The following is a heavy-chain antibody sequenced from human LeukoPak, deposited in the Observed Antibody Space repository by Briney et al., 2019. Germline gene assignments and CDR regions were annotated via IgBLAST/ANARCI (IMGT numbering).Heavy chain of an antibody. CDR2: ISSSSSYI. Sequence: PGGSLRPSCAASGFTFSSYSMNWVRQAPGKGLEWVSSISSSSSYIYYADSVKGRFTISRDNAKNSLYLQMNSLRAEDTAVYYCARNPPNRYCSSTSCRPFDYWGQGTLVTVSS. D-gene: IGHD2-2*01. CDR1: GFTFSSYS. CDR3: ARNPPNRYCSSTSCRPFDY. J-gene: IGHJ4*02. V-gene: IGHV3-21*01.